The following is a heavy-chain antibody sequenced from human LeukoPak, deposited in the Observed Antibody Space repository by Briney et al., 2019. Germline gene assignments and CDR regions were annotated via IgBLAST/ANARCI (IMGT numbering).Heavy chain of an antibody. Sequence: PSETLSLTCAVSGYSISSGYYWGWIRRPPGKGPEWIGSIYHSGSTYYNPSLKSRVTISVDTSKNQFSLKLSSVTAADTAVYYCARLLWYFDLWGRGTLVTVSS. CDR1: GYSISSGYY. V-gene: IGHV4-38-2*01. CDR3: ARLLWYFDL. CDR2: IYHSGST. J-gene: IGHJ2*01.